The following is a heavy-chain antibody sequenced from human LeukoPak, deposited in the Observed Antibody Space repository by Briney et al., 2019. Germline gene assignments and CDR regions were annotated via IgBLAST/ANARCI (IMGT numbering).Heavy chain of an antibody. D-gene: IGHD7-27*01. CDR2: IVHTGST. Sequence: SETLSLTCAVSGGSISSNNWWSWVRQSPGKGLEWIGEIVHTGSTKYNPSLESRVTISLDKSKNQFSLKLNSVTAADTAVYYCAKDINWGLGYWGQGTLVTVSS. CDR1: GGSISSNNW. J-gene: IGHJ4*02. V-gene: IGHV4-4*02. CDR3: AKDINWGLGY.